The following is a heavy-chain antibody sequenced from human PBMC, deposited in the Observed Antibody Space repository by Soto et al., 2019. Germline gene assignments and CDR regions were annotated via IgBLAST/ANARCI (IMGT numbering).Heavy chain of an antibody. V-gene: IGHV2-26*01. Sequence: QVTLKESGPVLVKPTETLTLTCTVSGFSLSNARMGVSWIRQPPGKALEWLAHIFSNDEKSYSTSLKSRLTISKDTYKSQVVLTMTNMDPVDTATYYCARIRKYGDYPYYYYGLDVWGQGTPVTVSS. CDR3: ARIRKYGDYPYYYYGLDV. D-gene: IGHD4-17*01. CDR1: GFSLSNARMG. J-gene: IGHJ6*02. CDR2: IFSNDEK.